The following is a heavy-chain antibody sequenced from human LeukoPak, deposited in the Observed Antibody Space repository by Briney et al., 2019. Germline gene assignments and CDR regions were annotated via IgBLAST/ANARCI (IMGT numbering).Heavy chain of an antibody. CDR1: GGSLRSGDYY. D-gene: IGHD3-10*01. V-gene: IGHV4-30-4*08. CDR2: IYYSGST. CDR3: ARFTMVRGVIPFDY. J-gene: IGHJ4*02. Sequence: SQTLSLTXTVSGGSLRSGDYYWSWIRQPPGKGREWIGYIYYSGSTYYNPSLKSRVTISVDTSKNQFSLKLSSVTAADTAVYYCARFTMVRGVIPFDYWGQGTLVTVSS.